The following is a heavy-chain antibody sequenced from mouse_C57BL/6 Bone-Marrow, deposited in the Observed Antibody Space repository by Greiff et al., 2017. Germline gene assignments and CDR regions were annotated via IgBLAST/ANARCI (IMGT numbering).Heavy chain of an antibody. Sequence: QVQLQQSGAELARPGASVKMSCKASGYTFTSYTMHWVKQRPGQGLEWIGYINPSSGYTKYNQKFKDKATLTADKSYSTAYMQLSSLTSEDSAVYYCASPYYGNYAWCAYWGQGTLVTVSA. CDR3: ASPYYGNYAWCAY. CDR1: GYTFTSYT. J-gene: IGHJ3*01. V-gene: IGHV1-4*01. CDR2: INPSSGYT. D-gene: IGHD2-10*01.